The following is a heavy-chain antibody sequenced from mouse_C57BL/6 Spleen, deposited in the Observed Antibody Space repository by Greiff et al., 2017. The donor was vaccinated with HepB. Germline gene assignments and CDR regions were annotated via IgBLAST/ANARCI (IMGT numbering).Heavy chain of an antibody. J-gene: IGHJ4*01. V-gene: IGHV1-52*01. CDR2: IDPSDSET. Sequence: VQLQQPGAELVRPGSSVKLSCKASGYTFTSYWMHWVKQRPIQGLEWIGNIDPSDSETHYNQKFKDKATLTVDKSSSTAYMQLSSLTSEDSAVYYCARGIGSDYYAMDYWGQGTSVTVSS. CDR3: ARGIGSDYYAMDY. D-gene: IGHD1-1*01. CDR1: GYTFTSYW.